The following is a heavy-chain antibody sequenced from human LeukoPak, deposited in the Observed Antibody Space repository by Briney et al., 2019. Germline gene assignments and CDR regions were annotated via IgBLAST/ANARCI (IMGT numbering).Heavy chain of an antibody. V-gene: IGHV3-74*01. CDR3: VSFYETY. CDR2: INSDGSWT. CDR1: GNYW. J-gene: IGHJ4*02. D-gene: IGHD2/OR15-2a*01. Sequence: GGSLRLSCAASGNYWTHWVRQAPGKGLVWVSHINSDGSWTSYADSVKGRFTFSKDNAKNTVYLQMNSLRAEDTAVYYCVSFYETYWGRGTLVTVSS.